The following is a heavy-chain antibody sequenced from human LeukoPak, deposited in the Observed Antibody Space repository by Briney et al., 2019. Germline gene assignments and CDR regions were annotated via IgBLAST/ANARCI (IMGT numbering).Heavy chain of an antibody. J-gene: IGHJ4*02. D-gene: IGHD4-17*01. Sequence: SETLSLTCIVSGGSISSYSWSWIRQPAGKGLEWIGHIYTSGSTNYNPSLKSRVTMSVDTSKNQFSLKLSSVTAADTAVYYCARDYDDYSVGYWGQGTLVTVSS. CDR1: GGSISSYS. CDR3: ARDYDDYSVGY. CDR2: IYTSGST. V-gene: IGHV4-4*07.